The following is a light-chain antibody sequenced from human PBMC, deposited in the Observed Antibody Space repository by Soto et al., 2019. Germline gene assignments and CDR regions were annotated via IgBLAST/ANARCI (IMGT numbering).Light chain of an antibody. CDR2: DTS. Sequence: EIVVTQSPATLSVSPGERATLSCRASQTVSSNLAWYQQKPCQAPRPLIYDTSTRATGIPARLSGSGSGTEFTITISSLEYEDFAVYYCQKYTKRTPLTFGRGNKVDIK. J-gene: IGKJ4*01. CDR3: QKYTKRTPLT. V-gene: IGKV3-15*01. CDR1: QTVSSN.